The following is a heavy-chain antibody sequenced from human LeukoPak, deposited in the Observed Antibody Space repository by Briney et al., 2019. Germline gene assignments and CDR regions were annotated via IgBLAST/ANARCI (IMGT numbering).Heavy chain of an antibody. J-gene: IGHJ4*02. Sequence: GGSLRLSCAASGFTFSSYGMHWVRQAPGKGLEWVAVIWYDGSNKYYAGSVKGRFTISRDNSKNTLYLQMNSLRAEDTAVYYCARTYYDYVWGSYRPEYYFDYWGQGTLVTVSS. CDR2: IWYDGSNK. D-gene: IGHD3-16*02. V-gene: IGHV3-33*01. CDR1: GFTFSSYG. CDR3: ARTYYDYVWGSYRPEYYFDY.